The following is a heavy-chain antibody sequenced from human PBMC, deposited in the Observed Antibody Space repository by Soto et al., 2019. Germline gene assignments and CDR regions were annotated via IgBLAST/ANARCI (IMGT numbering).Heavy chain of an antibody. Sequence: GQRLEWMGWINAGNGNTKYSQKFQGRVTITRDTSASTAYMELSSLRSEDTAVYYCARGSSSWVYYGMEVXXXGTT. J-gene: IGHJ6*01. D-gene: IGHD6-13*01. CDR2: INAGNGNT. V-gene: IGHV1-3*01. CDR3: ARGSSSWVYYGMEV.